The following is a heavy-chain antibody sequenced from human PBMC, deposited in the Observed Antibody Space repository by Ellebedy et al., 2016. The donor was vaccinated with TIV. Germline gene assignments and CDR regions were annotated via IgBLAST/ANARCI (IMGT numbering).Heavy chain of an antibody. J-gene: IGHJ4*02. CDR1: GFTFDDYA. D-gene: IGHD3-16*02. V-gene: IGHV3-9*01. CDR3: AKGGYDYVWGSYHPFDY. CDR2: ISWNSGSI. Sequence: SLKISCAASGFTFDDYAMHWVRQAPGKGLEWVSGISWNSGSIGYADSVKGRFTISRDNAKNSLYLQMNSLRAEDTALYYCAKGGYDYVWGSYHPFDYWGQGTLVIVSS.